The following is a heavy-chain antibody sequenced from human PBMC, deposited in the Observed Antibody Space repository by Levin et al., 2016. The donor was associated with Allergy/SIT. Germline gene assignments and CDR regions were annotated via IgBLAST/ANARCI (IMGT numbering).Heavy chain of an antibody. J-gene: IGHJ4*02. CDR1: GYTFTNYY. Sequence: ASVKVSCKASGYTFTNYYLHWVRQAPGQGLEWMGIINPNGGITIYAQKFQGRVTMTRHTSTSTVYMDLSSLRSEDTAFYYCARGRGEQLEVFDYWGQGTLITVSS. CDR3: ARGRGEQLEVFDY. CDR2: INPNGGIT. D-gene: IGHD3-10*01. V-gene: IGHV1-46*01.